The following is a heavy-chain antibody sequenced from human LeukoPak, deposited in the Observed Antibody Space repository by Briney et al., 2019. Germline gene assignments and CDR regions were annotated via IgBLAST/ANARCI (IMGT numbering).Heavy chain of an antibody. Sequence: SGTLSLTCAVSGGSISSSNWWSWVRQPPGKGLEWIGEIYHSGSTNYNPSLKSRVTISVDKSKNQFSLKLSSVTAADTAVYYCAREQARYYYYYGMDVWGQGTTVTVSS. V-gene: IGHV4-4*02. CDR3: AREQARYYYYYGMDV. J-gene: IGHJ6*02. CDR1: GGSISSSNW. CDR2: IYHSGST.